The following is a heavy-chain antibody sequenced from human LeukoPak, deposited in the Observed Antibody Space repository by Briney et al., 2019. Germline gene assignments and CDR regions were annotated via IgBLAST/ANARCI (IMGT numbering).Heavy chain of an antibody. Sequence: SETLSLTCTVSGGSISSYYWSWIRQPPGKGLEWIGYIYYNGSTNYNPSLKSRVTISVDTSKNQFSLKLSAVTAADTAVYYCARDAQWLVLDYWGQGTLVTVSS. CDR2: IYYNGST. D-gene: IGHD6-19*01. J-gene: IGHJ4*02. CDR3: ARDAQWLVLDY. CDR1: GGSISSYY. V-gene: IGHV4-59*01.